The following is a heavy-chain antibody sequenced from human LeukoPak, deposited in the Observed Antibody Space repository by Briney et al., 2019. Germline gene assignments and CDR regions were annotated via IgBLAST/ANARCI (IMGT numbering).Heavy chain of an antibody. V-gene: IGHV4-39*07. J-gene: IGHJ5*02. D-gene: IGHD3-10*01. Sequence: PSEALSLTCTVSGGSISSSSYYWGWIRQPPGKGLEWIGSIYYSGSTYYNPSLKSRVTISVDTSKNQFSLKLSSVTAADTAVYYCARDRDLLWFGPSNWFDPWGQGTLVTVSS. CDR2: IYYSGST. CDR3: ARDRDLLWFGPSNWFDP. CDR1: GGSISSSSYY.